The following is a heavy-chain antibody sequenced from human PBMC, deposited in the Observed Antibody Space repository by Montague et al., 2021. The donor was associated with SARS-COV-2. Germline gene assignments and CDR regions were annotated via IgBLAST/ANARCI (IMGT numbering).Heavy chain of an antibody. J-gene: IGHJ6*03. CDR2: IHHGGST. CDR3: ARLRDGVVPSPILGVGPYYSYYYMDV. Sequence: SETLSLTCAVHCGSLGTYSWNWIRQPPGKVLEWIGEIHHGGSTNYNPSLKSRVTISADTSKNQFSLKLTSVAAADTAVYYCARLRDGVVPSPILGVGPYYSYYYMDVWGRGTTVTGSS. CDR1: CGSLGTYS. V-gene: IGHV4-34*01. D-gene: IGHD3-10*01.